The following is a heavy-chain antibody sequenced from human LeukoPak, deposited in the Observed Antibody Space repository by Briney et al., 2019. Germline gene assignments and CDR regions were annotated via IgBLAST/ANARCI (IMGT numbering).Heavy chain of an antibody. J-gene: IGHJ4*02. D-gene: IGHD1-26*01. CDR3: ARLRDSGSYLYYLDY. CDR2: IYTSGST. V-gene: IGHV4-4*07. CDR1: GGSISSYY. Sequence: SETLSLTCTVSGGSISSYYWSWIRQPAGKGLEWIGRIYTSGSTNYNPSLKSRVTMSVDTSKNQFSPKLSSVTAADTAVYYCARLRDSGSYLYYLDYWGQGTLVTVSS.